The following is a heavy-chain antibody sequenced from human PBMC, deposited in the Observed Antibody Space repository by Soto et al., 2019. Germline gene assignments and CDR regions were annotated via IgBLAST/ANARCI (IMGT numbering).Heavy chain of an antibody. Sequence: QVQLVQSGAEVKKPGASVKVSCKASGYTFTSYGISWFRQAPGQGLEWMGWISAYNGNTNYAQKLQGRVTMTPDTSPGTVSVALTGLTSAHTTVYYRARDKGGSYLFDYWGQGTLVTVSS. CDR3: ARDKGGSYLFDY. CDR1: GYTFTSYG. CDR2: ISAYNGNT. J-gene: IGHJ4*02. V-gene: IGHV1-18*01. D-gene: IGHD1-26*01.